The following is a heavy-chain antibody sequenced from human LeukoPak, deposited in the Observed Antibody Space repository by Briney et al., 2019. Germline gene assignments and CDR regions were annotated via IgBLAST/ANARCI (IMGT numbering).Heavy chain of an antibody. V-gene: IGHV1-18*01. Sequence: ASVKVSCKASGYTFTSYAFRWVRQAPGQGLEWMGWISAYNGNTNYAQKFQGRVTMTTDTSTSTAYMELRSLRSEDTAVYYCASEMATYYFDYWGQGTLVTVSS. CDR1: GYTFTSYA. J-gene: IGHJ4*02. CDR2: ISAYNGNT. CDR3: ASEMATYYFDY. D-gene: IGHD5-24*01.